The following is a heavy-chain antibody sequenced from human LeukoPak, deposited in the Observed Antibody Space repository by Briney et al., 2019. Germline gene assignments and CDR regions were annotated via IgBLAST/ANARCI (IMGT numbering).Heavy chain of an antibody. Sequence: PSETLSLTCTVSGGSISSYYWSWIRQPPGKGLEWIGYIYTSGSTNYNPSLKSRVTISVDTSKNQFSLKLSSVTAADTAVYYCARHPTDYYYDSSCYFDYWGQGTLVTVSS. CDR3: ARHPTDYYYDSSCYFDY. J-gene: IGHJ4*02. V-gene: IGHV4-4*09. CDR1: GGSISSYY. D-gene: IGHD3-22*01. CDR2: IYTSGST.